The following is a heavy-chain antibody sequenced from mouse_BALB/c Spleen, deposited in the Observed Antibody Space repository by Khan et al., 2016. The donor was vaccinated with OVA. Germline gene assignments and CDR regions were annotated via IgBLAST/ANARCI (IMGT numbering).Heavy chain of an antibody. CDR1: GYAFTYFL. D-gene: IGHD1-1*02. Sequence: QVQLQQSGAELVRPGTSVKVSCKASGYAFTYFLIEWLQQRPGLGLEWIGLINPGRGDTNYNEKFKGKATLTANKSSTTAYMQLSSLTSNDSAAHFCARGGYGGCAYWGQGTLVTVSA. J-gene: IGHJ3*01. V-gene: IGHV1-54*01. CDR2: INPGRGDT. CDR3: ARGGYGGCAY.